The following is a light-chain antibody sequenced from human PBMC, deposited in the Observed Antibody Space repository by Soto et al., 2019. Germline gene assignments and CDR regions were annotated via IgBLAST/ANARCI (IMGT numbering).Light chain of an antibody. J-gene: IGLJ1*01. Sequence: QSVLTQPASVSGSPGQSITISCTGTSSDVGGYNYVSWYQQHPGKAPKLMIYDVSNGPSGVSNRFSGSKSGNTASLTISGLQAEDEADYYCSSYTSSSTSRYVFGTGTKLTVL. CDR1: SSDVGGYNY. CDR3: SSYTSSSTSRYV. CDR2: DVS. V-gene: IGLV2-14*01.